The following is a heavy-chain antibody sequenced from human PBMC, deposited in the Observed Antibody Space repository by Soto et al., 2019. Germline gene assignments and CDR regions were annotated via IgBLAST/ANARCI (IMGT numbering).Heavy chain of an antibody. V-gene: IGHV3-21*01. J-gene: IGHJ4*02. Sequence: GGSLRLSCAASGFTFSSYSMNWVRQAPRKGLEWVSSISSSSSYIYYADSVKGRFTISRDNAKNSLYLQMNSLRAEDTAVYYCARGNSHGDFDYWGQGTLVTVSS. CDR3: ARGNSHGDFDY. CDR2: ISSSSSYI. CDR1: GFTFSSYS. D-gene: IGHD2-21*01.